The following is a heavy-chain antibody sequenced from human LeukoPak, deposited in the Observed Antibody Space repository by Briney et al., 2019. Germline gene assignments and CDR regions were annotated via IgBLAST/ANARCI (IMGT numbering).Heavy chain of an antibody. CDR3: TSANIVVVPAAFDAFDI. J-gene: IGHJ3*02. D-gene: IGHD2-2*01. V-gene: IGHV3-73*01. Sequence: GSLRLSCAASGFTPSGSAMHWVRQASGKGLEWVGRIRRKANSYATAYAASVKGRFTISRDDSKNTAYLQMNSLKTEDTAVYYCTSANIVVVPAAFDAFDIWGQGTMVTVSS. CDR2: IRRKANSYAT. CDR1: GFTPSGSA.